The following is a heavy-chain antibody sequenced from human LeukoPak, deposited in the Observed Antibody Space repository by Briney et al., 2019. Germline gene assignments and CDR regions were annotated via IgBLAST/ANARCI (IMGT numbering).Heavy chain of an antibody. D-gene: IGHD5-24*01. CDR3: ARTHLEMATINVFDY. Sequence: TLSLTCSVSGGSINNYYWSWIRQPPGKALEWLARIDWDDDKYYSTSLKTRLTISKDTSKNQVVLTMTNMDPVDTATYYCARTHLEMATINVFDYWGQGTLVTVSS. J-gene: IGHJ4*02. CDR1: GGSINNYYW. CDR2: IDWDDDK. V-gene: IGHV2-70*11.